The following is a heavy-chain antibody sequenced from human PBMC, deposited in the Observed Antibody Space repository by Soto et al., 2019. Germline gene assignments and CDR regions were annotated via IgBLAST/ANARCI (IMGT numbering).Heavy chain of an antibody. CDR2: IIPIFGTA. D-gene: IGHD3-3*01. CDR3: ARSLGYSRSRTCYSLRFLEWSLRGMDV. Sequence: QVQLVQSGAEVKKPGSSVKVSCKASGDTFSSFAINWVRQAPGQGLEWMGGIIPIFGTAAYAQKFQGRVMITADEITSTAVMEVSSLTSEDTAVYYCARSLGYSRSRTCYSLRFLEWSLRGMDVGGQGTTVTVSS. V-gene: IGHV1-69*01. J-gene: IGHJ6*02. CDR1: GDTFSSFA.